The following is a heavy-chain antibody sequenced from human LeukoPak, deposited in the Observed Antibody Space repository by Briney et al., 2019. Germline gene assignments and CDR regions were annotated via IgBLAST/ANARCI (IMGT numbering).Heavy chain of an antibody. V-gene: IGHV3-53*01. CDR2: IYSGGST. D-gene: IGHD2-2*01. Sequence: GSLRLSCAGSGFTVSCNYLSWVRPGPGEGLGWGSVIYSGGSTYYADSVKGRFTISRDDSRNTAYLQMNSLKTEDTGVYYCTSGGYCTSTSCYGVYWGQGTLVTVSS. CDR1: GFTVSCNY. CDR3: TSGGYCTSTSCYGVY. J-gene: IGHJ4*02.